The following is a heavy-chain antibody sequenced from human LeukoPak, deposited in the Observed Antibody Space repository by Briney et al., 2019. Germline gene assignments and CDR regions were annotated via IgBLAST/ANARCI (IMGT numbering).Heavy chain of an antibody. Sequence: PGGSLRLSCAASGFTFSSYWMSWVRQAPGKGLEWVANIKQDGSEKYYVDSVKGRFTISRDNAKNSLYLEMNSLRAEDTAVYYCVRERTNHYDSSGYYWGQGTLVTVSS. CDR1: GFTFSSYW. CDR2: IKQDGSEK. D-gene: IGHD3-22*01. J-gene: IGHJ4*02. V-gene: IGHV3-7*05. CDR3: VRERTNHYDSSGYY.